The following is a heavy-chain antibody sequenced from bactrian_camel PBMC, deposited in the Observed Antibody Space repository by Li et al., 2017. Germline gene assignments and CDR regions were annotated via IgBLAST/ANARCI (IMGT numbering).Heavy chain of an antibody. CDR3: AYEYPKRYGYMGRPFLATCIEYEFHY. CDR1: GYTSFIDC. J-gene: IGHJ4*01. Sequence: VQLVESGGDSVQVGGSLRLSCAYSGYTSFIDCMGWFRQAPGKGPEGVARISSDGSTTYADSVKGRFTISKDNKNNTLYLRMNSLKPEDTARYYCAYEYPKRYGYMGRPFLATCIEYEFHYWGQGTQVTVTS. V-gene: IGHV3S67*01. CDR2: ISSDGST. D-gene: IGHD3*01.